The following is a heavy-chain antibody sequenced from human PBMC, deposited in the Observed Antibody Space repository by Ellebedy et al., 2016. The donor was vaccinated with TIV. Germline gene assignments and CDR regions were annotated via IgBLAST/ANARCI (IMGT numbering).Heavy chain of an antibody. V-gene: IGHV3-48*01. CDR3: ARLGRKGANYYYGMDV. J-gene: IGHJ6*02. Sequence: GESLKISCAASGFTFSYYSINWVRQAPGKGLEWVSFTSGTTSDIYYADSVKGRFTVSRDNARNSLYLQMNSLRAEETAVYYCARLGRKGANYYYGMDVWGQGTTVTVSS. D-gene: IGHD3-16*01. CDR1: GFTFSYYS. CDR2: TSGTTSDI.